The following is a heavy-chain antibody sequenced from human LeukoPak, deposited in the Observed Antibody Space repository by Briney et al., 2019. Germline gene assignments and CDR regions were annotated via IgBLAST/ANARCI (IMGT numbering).Heavy chain of an antibody. J-gene: IGHJ6*02. CDR3: ARGPGITGTAPGLDV. V-gene: IGHV1-3*01. D-gene: IGHD1-7*01. CDR2: INAGNGYT. CDR1: GYTFTTYA. Sequence: ASVKVSCKASGYTFTTYATHWVRQAPGQRLEWMGWINAGNGYTKSSQGFQGRVTFTRDTSASTAYMELSSLRSEDTAVYYCARGPGITGTAPGLDVWGQGTTVTVSS.